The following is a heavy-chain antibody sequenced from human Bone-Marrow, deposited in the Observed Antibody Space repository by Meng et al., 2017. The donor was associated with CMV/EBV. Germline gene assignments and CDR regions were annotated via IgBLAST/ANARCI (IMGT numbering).Heavy chain of an antibody. J-gene: IGHJ6*02. CDR1: GGSISSSSYY. CDR2: IYYSGST. V-gene: IGHV4-39*07. D-gene: IGHD6-19*01. CDR3: ARVSWQWLGWGSV. Sequence: SETLSLTCTVSGGSISSSSYYWGWIRQPPGKGLEWIGSIYYSGSTNYNPSLKSRVTISVDTSKNQFSLKLSSVTAADTAVYYCARVSWQWLGWGSVWGQGTTVTVSS.